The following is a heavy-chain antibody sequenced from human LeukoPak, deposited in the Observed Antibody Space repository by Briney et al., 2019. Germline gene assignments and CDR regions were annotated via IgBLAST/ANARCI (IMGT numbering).Heavy chain of an antibody. J-gene: IGHJ6*03. Sequence: GRSLRLSCAASGFTFSSYGMHWVRQAPGKGLEWVAVISYDGSNKYYADSVKGRFTISRDNSKNTLYLQMNSLRAEDTAIYYCARDPYSGSYGDSYYYYMDVWGKGTTVTISS. V-gene: IGHV3-30*03. CDR3: ARDPYSGSYGDSYYYYMDV. CDR2: ISYDGSNK. D-gene: IGHD1-26*01. CDR1: GFTFSSYG.